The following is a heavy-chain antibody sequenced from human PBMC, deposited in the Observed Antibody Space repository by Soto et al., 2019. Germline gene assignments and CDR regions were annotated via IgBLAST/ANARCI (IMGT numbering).Heavy chain of an antibody. Sequence: ASVKVSCKVFGYTFISYSIHWVRQAPGQGLEWIGMINPSGGGTTYAQKFQGRVTITRDTSASTAYMELSSLRSEDTAVYYCASEVIAAFDPWGQGTLVTVSS. D-gene: IGHD6-13*01. CDR2: INPSGGGT. CDR3: ASEVIAAFDP. CDR1: GYTFISYS. V-gene: IGHV1-46*01. J-gene: IGHJ5*02.